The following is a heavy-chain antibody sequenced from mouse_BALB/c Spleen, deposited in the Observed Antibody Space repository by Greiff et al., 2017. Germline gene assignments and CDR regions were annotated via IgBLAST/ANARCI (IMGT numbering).Heavy chain of an antibody. D-gene: IGHD2-14*01. Sequence: QVQLKQSGAELARPGASVKMSCKASGYTFTSYTMHWVKQRPGQGLEWIGYINPSSGYTNYNQKFKDKATLTADKSSSTAYMQLSSLTSEDSAVYYCARSRYGYYYAMDYWGQGTSVTVSS. CDR3: ARSRYGYYYAMDY. V-gene: IGHV1-4*01. J-gene: IGHJ4*01. CDR1: GYTFTSYT. CDR2: INPSSGYT.